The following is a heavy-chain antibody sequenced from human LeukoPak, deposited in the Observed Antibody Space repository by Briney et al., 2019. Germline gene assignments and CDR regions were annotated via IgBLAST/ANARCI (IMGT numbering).Heavy chain of an antibody. D-gene: IGHD4-17*01. CDR3: AKVGFPSDSSDYGDYPYFDY. CDR1: GFTFDDYA. J-gene: IGHJ4*02. V-gene: IGHV3-9*01. Sequence: PGGSLRLSCAASGFTFDDYAMHWVRQAPGKGLEWVSGISWNSGSIGYADSVKGRFTISRDNAKNSLHLQMNSLRAEDTALYYCAKVGFPSDSSDYGDYPYFDYWGQGTLVTVSS. CDR2: ISWNSGSI.